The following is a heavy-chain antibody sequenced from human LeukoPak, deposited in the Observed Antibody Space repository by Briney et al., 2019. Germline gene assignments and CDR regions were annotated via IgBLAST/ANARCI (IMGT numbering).Heavy chain of an antibody. CDR3: ARVDSSGYYTFFDY. CDR2: IYNSGSP. Sequence: SETLSLTCTVSGGSISSHNWNWIRQPPGKGLEWIGDIYNSGSPNYNPSHKSRVTISVDTSKNQFSLKLSSVTAADTAVYYCARVDSSGYYTFFDYWGQGTLVTVSS. J-gene: IGHJ4*02. D-gene: IGHD3-22*01. CDR1: GGSISSHN. V-gene: IGHV4-59*11.